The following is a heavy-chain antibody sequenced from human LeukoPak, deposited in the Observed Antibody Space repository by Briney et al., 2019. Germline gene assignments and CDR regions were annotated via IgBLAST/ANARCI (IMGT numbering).Heavy chain of an antibody. J-gene: IGHJ5*02. D-gene: IGHD3-22*01. Sequence: SETLSLTCTVSGGSISSSSYYWGWTRQPPGKGLEWIGSIYYSGSTYYKASLKSRVTISVDTSKNQFSLKLTSVTAADTAIYYCARQRAYYYDSSGHYQGWFDPWGQGTLVTVSS. CDR1: GGSISSSSYY. CDR3: ARQRAYYYDSSGHYQGWFDP. CDR2: IYYSGST. V-gene: IGHV4-39*01.